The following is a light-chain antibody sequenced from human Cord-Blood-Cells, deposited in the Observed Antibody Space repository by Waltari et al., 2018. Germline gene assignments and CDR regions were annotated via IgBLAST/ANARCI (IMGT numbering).Light chain of an antibody. CDR2: AAS. CDR3: QQSYSTPLT. CDR1: QSISSY. Sequence: DIQMTPSPSSLSASVGDRVTSTCRASQSISSYLNWYQQKPGKAPKLLIYAASSLQSGVPSRFSGSGSGTDLTLTISSLQPEDFATYYCQQSYSTPLTFGGGTKVEIK. V-gene: IGKV1-39*01. J-gene: IGKJ4*01.